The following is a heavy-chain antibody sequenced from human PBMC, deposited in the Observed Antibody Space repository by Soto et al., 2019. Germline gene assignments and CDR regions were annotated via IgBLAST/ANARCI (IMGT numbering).Heavy chain of an antibody. CDR1: GFTFSSYA. D-gene: IGHD6-19*01. CDR3: ASLGGGSGWYDAFDI. CDR2: ISYDGSNK. Sequence: QVQLVESGGGVVQPGRSLRLSCAASGFTFSSYAMHWVRQAPGKGLEWVAVISYDGSNKYYADSVKGRFTISRNNSKNTLYLKMNSLRAEDTAVYYCASLGGGSGWYDAFDIWGQGTMVTVSS. J-gene: IGHJ3*02. V-gene: IGHV3-30-3*01.